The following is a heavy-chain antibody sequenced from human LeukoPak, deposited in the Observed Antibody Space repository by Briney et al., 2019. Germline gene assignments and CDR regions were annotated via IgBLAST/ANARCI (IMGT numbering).Heavy chain of an antibody. J-gene: IGHJ5*02. CDR2: IYHSGGT. CDR1: GGSFSSYY. Sequence: SETLSLTCTVSGGSFSSYYWTWIRQPPGKGLEWIGYIYHSGGTNYNPSLKSRVTISVDTSKNQFSLKLSSVTAADTAVYYCAKRVGATKNWFDPWGQGTLVTVSS. CDR3: AKRVGATKNWFDP. D-gene: IGHD1-26*01. V-gene: IGHV4-59*01.